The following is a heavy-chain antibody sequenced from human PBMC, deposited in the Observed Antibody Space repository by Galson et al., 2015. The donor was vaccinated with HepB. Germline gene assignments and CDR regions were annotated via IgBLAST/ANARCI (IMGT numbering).Heavy chain of an antibody. CDR2: IVVGSGNT. Sequence: SVKVSCKASRFTFTSSAVQWVRQTRGQRLEWIGWIVVGSGNTNYAQKFQKRVTITRDMSTSTACMELSSLRSEDTAVYYCAAGTTVTKRHWGQGTLVTVSS. D-gene: IGHD4-17*01. CDR1: RFTFTSSA. V-gene: IGHV1-58*01. CDR3: AAGTTVTKRH. J-gene: IGHJ4*02.